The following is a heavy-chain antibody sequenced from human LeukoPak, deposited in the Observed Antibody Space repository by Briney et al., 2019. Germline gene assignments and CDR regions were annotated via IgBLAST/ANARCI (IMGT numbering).Heavy chain of an antibody. CDR1: GYSFTSYW. CDR3: ARGVVPAAAGWFDP. J-gene: IGHJ5*02. Sequence: GESLKISCKGSGYSFTSYWNGWVRQMPGKGLELMGIIYPGDSDTRYSPSFQGQVTISTDKSLSTAYLQCSSLKASDTAMYYCARGVVPAAAGWFDPWGQGTLVTVSS. V-gene: IGHV5-51*01. D-gene: IGHD2-2*01. CDR2: IYPGDSDT.